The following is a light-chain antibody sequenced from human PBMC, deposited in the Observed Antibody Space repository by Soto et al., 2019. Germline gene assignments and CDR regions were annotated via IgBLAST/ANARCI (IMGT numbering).Light chain of an antibody. J-gene: IGLJ2*01. CDR3: SSYTISSTLVV. CDR2: DVS. V-gene: IGLV2-14*03. CDR1: SSDVGGYNY. Sequence: QSALTQPASVSGSPGQSITISCTGTSSDVGGYNYVSWYQQHPGKAPKLMIYDVSNRPSGVSNRFSGSKSGSTASLIISGLQAEDEADYYCSSYTISSTLVVFGGGTKLTVL.